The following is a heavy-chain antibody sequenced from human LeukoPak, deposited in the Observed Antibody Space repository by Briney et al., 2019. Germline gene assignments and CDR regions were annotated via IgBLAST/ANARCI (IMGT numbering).Heavy chain of an antibody. D-gene: IGHD6-13*01. CDR2: IYHSGST. CDR3: ARVYSSSRYPAAY. J-gene: IGHJ4*02. CDR1: GYSISSGYY. Sequence: SETLSLTCTVSGYSISSGYYWGWIRQAPGKGLEWIGSIYHSGSTYYNPSLKSRVTISVDTSKNQFSLKLTSVTAADTAVYYCARVYSSSRYPAAYWGQGTLVTVSS. V-gene: IGHV4-38-2*02.